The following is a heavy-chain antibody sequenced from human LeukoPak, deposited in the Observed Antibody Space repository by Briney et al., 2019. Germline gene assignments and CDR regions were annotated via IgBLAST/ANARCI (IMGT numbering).Heavy chain of an antibody. CDR3: ARLLRCFEWLHDTRGAFDI. J-gene: IGHJ3*02. CDR2: IYYSGST. V-gene: IGHV4-39*01. D-gene: IGHD3-9*01. Sequence: PSETLSLTCTVSGGSISSSSYYWGWIRQPPGKGLEWIGSIYYSGSTYYNPSLKSRVTISVDTSKNQFSLKLSSVTAADTAVYYCARLLRCFEWLHDTRGAFDIWGQGTMVTVSS. CDR1: GGSISSSSYY.